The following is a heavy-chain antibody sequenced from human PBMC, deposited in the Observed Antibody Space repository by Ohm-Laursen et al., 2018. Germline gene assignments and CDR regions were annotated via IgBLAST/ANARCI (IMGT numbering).Heavy chain of an antibody. D-gene: IGHD2-2*01. CDR1: GYTFTDYY. J-gene: IGHJ4*02. CDR3: ARANGYCSSTSCSIYYFDY. Sequence: ASVKVSCNASGYTFTDYYVHWVRQAPGQGLEWMGWINPNSGGTNYAQKFQGRVTMTRDTSISTVYMELSSLRSEDTAVYYCARANGYCSSTSCSIYYFDYWGQGTLVTVSS. V-gene: IGHV1-2*02. CDR2: INPNSGGT.